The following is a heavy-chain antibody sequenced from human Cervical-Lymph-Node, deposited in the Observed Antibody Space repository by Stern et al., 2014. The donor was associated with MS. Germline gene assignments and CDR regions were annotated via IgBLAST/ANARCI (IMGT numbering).Heavy chain of an antibody. CDR1: GGTFSSDA. CDR3: ARSAGYYSGMDV. V-gene: IGHV1-69*01. CDR2: IVPSFGTS. J-gene: IGHJ6*02. Sequence: QVQLGQSGAEVKKPGSSVKVSCKASGGTFSSDAFSWVRQAPGQGLEWMGAIVPSFGTSSSAQKFQGRVTISADAPTGTAFLELRSLRPEDTAVYYCARSAGYYSGMDVWGQGTAVTVSS.